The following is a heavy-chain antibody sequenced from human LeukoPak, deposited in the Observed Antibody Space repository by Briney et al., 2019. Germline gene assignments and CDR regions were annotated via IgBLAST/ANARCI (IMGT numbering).Heavy chain of an antibody. D-gene: IGHD6-13*01. CDR3: ARGDRIATN. Sequence: SETLSLTCIVSGGSISSSSYYWGWLRQPPVKGLEWIGTISYIGSTYYSPSLKSRVTISVDTSKNQFSLKLSSVTAADTAVYYCARGDRIATNWGQGTLVTVSS. V-gene: IGHV4-39*07. CDR1: GGSISSSSYY. J-gene: IGHJ4*02. CDR2: ISYIGST.